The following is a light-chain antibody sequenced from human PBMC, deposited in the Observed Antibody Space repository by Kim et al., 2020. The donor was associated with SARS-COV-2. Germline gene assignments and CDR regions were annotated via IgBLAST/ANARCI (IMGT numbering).Light chain of an antibody. CDR1: QSVSSY. Sequence: LSPGERATLSCRASQSVSSYLAWYQQKPGQAPRLLIYDASNRATGIPARFSGSGSGTDFTLTISSLEPEDFEVYYCQQRSNWPPYTFGQGTKLEI. CDR3: QQRSNWPPYT. V-gene: IGKV3-11*01. J-gene: IGKJ2*01. CDR2: DAS.